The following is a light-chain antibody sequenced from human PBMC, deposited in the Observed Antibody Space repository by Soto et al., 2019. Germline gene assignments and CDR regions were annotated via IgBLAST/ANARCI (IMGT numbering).Light chain of an antibody. CDR1: QSVSSSY. V-gene: IGKV3-20*01. CDR2: GAS. J-gene: IGKJ1*01. CDR3: QQYSSSPRWT. Sequence: EIVLTQSPGTLSLSPGERATLSCKASQSVSSSYLAWYQQKPGQAPRLLIYGASTRATGIPDRFSGSGSGTDFTLTISRLEPEDFAVYYCQQYSSSPRWTFGQGTKVDIK.